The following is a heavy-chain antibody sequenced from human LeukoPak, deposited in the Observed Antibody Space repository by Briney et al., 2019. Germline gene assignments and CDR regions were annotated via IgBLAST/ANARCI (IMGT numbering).Heavy chain of an antibody. Sequence: SETLSLTCTVSGGSISSGGYYWSWIRQHPGKGLEWIGYIYYSGSTYYNPSLKSRVTISVDTSKNQFSLKLSSVTAADTAVYYCARDPTIFGVVNTGDAFDIWGQGTMVTVSS. J-gene: IGHJ3*02. D-gene: IGHD3-3*01. CDR1: GGSISSGGYY. CDR3: ARDPTIFGVVNTGDAFDI. CDR2: IYYSGST. V-gene: IGHV4-31*03.